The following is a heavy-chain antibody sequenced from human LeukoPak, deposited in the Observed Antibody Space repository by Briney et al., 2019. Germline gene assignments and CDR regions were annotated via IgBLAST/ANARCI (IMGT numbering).Heavy chain of an antibody. CDR1: GGSFSSGGYS. CDR2: ICHNGNT. Sequence: PSETLSLTCAVSGGSFSSGGYSWSWIRQPPGKGLVWIGYICHNGNTYYSPSLQSRVTISVDRSKNQLSLKLSAGTAADTALYYCVRGGYSYGFDYWGQGTLVTGSS. CDR3: VRGGYSYGFDY. J-gene: IGHJ4*02. V-gene: IGHV4-30-2*01. D-gene: IGHD5-18*01.